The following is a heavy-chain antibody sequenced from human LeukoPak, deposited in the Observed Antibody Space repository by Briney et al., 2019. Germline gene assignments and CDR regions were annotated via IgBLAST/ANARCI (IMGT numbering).Heavy chain of an antibody. J-gene: IGHJ5*02. Sequence: SVKVSCTTSGGTFNSHICGWVRQAPGQGLEWLGRITPILGTTKYAQRFQGRVTITADKFSTTAYMELTSLRSEDTAIYYCTRVNLRGSNYNWFDPWGQGTLVTVSS. CDR2: ITPILGTT. V-gene: IGHV1-69*08. D-gene: IGHD3-10*01. CDR3: TRVNLRGSNYNWFDP. CDR1: GGTFNSHI.